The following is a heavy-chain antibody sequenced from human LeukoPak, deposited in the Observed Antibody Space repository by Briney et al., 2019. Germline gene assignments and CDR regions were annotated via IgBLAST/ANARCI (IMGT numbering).Heavy chain of an antibody. CDR3: AELGITMIGGV. CDR1: GFTFNIYN. CDR2: IGSSSSYI. J-gene: IGHJ6*04. D-gene: IGHD3-10*02. Sequence: PGGSLRLSCAASGFTFNIYNMNWVRQAPGRGLEWVASIGSSSSYIKYAESVKGRFTISRDNAKNSLYLQMNSLRAEDTAVYYCAELGITMIGGVWGKGTTVTISS. V-gene: IGHV3-21*01.